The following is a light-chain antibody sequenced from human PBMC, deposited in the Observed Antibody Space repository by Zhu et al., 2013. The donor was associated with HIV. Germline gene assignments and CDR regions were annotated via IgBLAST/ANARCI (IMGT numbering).Light chain of an antibody. CDR1: QSVSST. V-gene: IGKV3-15*01. Sequence: EIVLTQSPGTLSLSPGERATLSCRASQSVSSTFLAWYQQKPGQAPRLLIYGASTRATGIPARFSGSGSGTEFTLTISSLQSEDFAVYYCQQYDNWPAGTFGRGTKLEIK. CDR3: QQYDNWPAGT. J-gene: IGKJ2*02. CDR2: GAS.